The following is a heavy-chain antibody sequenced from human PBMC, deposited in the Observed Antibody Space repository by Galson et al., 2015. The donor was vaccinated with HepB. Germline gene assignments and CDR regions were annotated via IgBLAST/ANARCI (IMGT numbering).Heavy chain of an antibody. V-gene: IGHV3-30*18. J-gene: IGHJ6*03. CDR3: AKDPYSRSSHYYYHLDV. Sequence: APRLPHPASGVTFSDHGMHWVRHSPATGLEWVAVLSYDGSIETYGDSVKGRFTISRDNSNNTLSLQTNSLRVGDTAVYYCAKDPYSRSSHYYYHLDVWGKGTTVIVSS. D-gene: IGHD6-6*01. CDR2: LSYDGSIE. CDR1: GVTFSDHG.